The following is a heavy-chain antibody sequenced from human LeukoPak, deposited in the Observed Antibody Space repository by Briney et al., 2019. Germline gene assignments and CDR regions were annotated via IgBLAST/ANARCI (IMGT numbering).Heavy chain of an antibody. Sequence: GESLKISCKGSGYSINNYWIAWVRQMPGKGLEWMGIIYPADSDIRYSPSFQGQVTISADKSISTAYLQWNSLKASDTAMYYCAIQEYCSGASCYTWFDPWGQGTLVTVSS. J-gene: IGHJ5*02. V-gene: IGHV5-51*01. D-gene: IGHD2-15*01. CDR1: GYSINNYW. CDR3: AIQEYCSGASCYTWFDP. CDR2: IYPADSDI.